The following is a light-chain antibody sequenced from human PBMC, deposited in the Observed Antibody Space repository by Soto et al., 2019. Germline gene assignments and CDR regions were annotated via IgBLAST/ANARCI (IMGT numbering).Light chain of an antibody. V-gene: IGKV3-15*01. CDR3: QQSNNWPYT. J-gene: IGKJ2*01. Sequence: EILMTQSPATLSVPPGERATLSCRASQSVSHNLAWYQQKPGQAPRLLFYGASTRATGIPARFSGSGSGTDFTLTISSLQSEDFAVYYCQQSNNWPYTFGQGTKLEIK. CDR1: QSVSHN. CDR2: GAS.